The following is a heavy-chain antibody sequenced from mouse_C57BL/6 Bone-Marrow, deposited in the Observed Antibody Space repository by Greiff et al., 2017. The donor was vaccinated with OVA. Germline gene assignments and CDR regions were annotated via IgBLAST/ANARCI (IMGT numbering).Heavy chain of an antibody. J-gene: IGHJ1*03. CDR3: AREGLLWLRRGDWYFDV. CDR1: GYTFTSYW. V-gene: IGHV1-72*01. D-gene: IGHD2-2*01. Sequence: QVQLQQPGAELVKPGASVKLSCKASGYTFTSYWMHWVKQRPGRGLEWIGRIDPNSGGTKYNEKFKSKATLTVDKPSSTAYMQLSSLTSEDSAVYYCAREGLLWLRRGDWYFDVWGTGTTGTVSS. CDR2: IDPNSGGT.